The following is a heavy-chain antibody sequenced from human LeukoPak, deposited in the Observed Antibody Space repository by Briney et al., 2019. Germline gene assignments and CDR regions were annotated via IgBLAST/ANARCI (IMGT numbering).Heavy chain of an antibody. CDR1: GFTFRHYL. CDR3: GRGGDGIDI. V-gene: IGHV3-74*01. CDR2: INQDESRA. J-gene: IGHJ3*02. Sequence: GGSLRLSCAVSGFTFRHYLLHWVGQAPGQGLLGVSRINQDESRAYADSVKGRFTVSRDNAKNMLYLHLSGLRAEDTAVYFCGRGGDGIDIWGQGTTVIVSS. D-gene: IGHD5-24*01.